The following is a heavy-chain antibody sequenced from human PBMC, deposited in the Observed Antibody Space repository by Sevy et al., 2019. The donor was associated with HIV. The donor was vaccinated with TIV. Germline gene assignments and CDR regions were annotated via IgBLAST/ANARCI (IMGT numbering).Heavy chain of an antibody. CDR2: INPKSGDT. Sequence: ASVKVSCKASGYTFTGYYMHWVRQAPGQGPEWMGRINPKSGDTKYAQKFQGGVTMTRDTSISTAYMELSSLKSDDTAVYYCARGTSSSRPGFYQYYYGMDVWGQGTTVTVSS. CDR1: GYTFTGYY. CDR3: ARGTSSSRPGFYQYYYGMDV. D-gene: IGHD6-13*01. J-gene: IGHJ6*02. V-gene: IGHV1-2*06.